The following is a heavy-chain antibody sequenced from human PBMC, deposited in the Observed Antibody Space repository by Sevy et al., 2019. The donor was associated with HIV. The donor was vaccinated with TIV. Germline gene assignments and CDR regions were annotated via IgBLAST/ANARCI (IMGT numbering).Heavy chain of an antibody. Sequence: GGSLRLSCAASGFTFRSYVMSWVRQAPGKGPEWVSSISGSGGSTYYADSVKGRFTISRDNFKSTLYLQMNSLRAEDTAVYYCAKAKTVAAGFDYWGQGTLVTVSS. D-gene: IGHD2-15*01. J-gene: IGHJ4*02. CDR3: AKAKTVAAGFDY. CDR1: GFTFRSYV. CDR2: ISGSGGST. V-gene: IGHV3-23*01.